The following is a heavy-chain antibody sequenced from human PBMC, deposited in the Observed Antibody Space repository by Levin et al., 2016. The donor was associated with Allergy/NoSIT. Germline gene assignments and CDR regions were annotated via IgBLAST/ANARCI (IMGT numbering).Heavy chain of an antibody. CDR2: IYYSGNT. CDR1: GASISSSGSY. V-gene: IGHV4-39*07. Sequence: SETLSLTCTVSGASISSSGSYWGWVRQPPGKGLEWIESIYYSGNTYYNPSLKSRVSISLDTSKNQFSLNFNSVTAADTAVYYCVEGSDWRGIDYWGQGMLVIVSS. CDR3: VEGSDWRGIDY. J-gene: IGHJ4*02. D-gene: IGHD6-19*01.